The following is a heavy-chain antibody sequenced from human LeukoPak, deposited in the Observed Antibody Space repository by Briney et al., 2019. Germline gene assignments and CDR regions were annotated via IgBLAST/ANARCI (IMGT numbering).Heavy chain of an antibody. CDR1: GGSISSGDYY. D-gene: IGHD2/OR15-2a*01. CDR3: AREVAFLDWYFDL. J-gene: IGHJ2*01. Sequence: SETLSLTCTVSGGSISSGDYYWSWLRQPPGKGLEWIGYIYYSGSTYYNPSLKSRVTISVDTSKNQFSLKLSSVTAADTAVYYCAREVAFLDWYFDLWGRGTLVTVSS. CDR2: IYYSGST. V-gene: IGHV4-30-4*08.